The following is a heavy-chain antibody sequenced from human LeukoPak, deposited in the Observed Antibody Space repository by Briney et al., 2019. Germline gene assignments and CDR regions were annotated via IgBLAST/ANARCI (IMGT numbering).Heavy chain of an antibody. J-gene: IGHJ5*02. Sequence: ASVKVSCKVSGYTLTELSMHWVRQAPGKGLEWMGGFDPEDGETIYAQKFQGRVTMTEDTSTDTAYMELSSLRSEDTAVYYCATVFTYYYGSGSWGSLDPWGQGTLVTVSS. D-gene: IGHD3-10*01. CDR1: GYTLTELS. CDR3: ATVFTYYYGSGSWGSLDP. CDR2: FDPEDGET. V-gene: IGHV1-24*01.